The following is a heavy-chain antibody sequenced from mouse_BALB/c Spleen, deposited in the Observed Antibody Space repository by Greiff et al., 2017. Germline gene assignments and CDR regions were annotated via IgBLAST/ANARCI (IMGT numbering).Heavy chain of an antibody. D-gene: IGHD1-1*01. CDR3: ARGHYYGSSLYAMDY. J-gene: IGHJ4*01. V-gene: IGHV5-6-2*01. Sequence: EVKLMESGGGLVKLGGSLKLSCAASGFTFSSYYMSWVRQTPEKRLELVAAINSNGGSTYYPDTVKGRFTISRDNAKNTLYLQMSSLKSEDTALYYCARGHYYGSSLYAMDYWGQGTSVTVSS. CDR2: INSNGGST. CDR1: GFTFSSYY.